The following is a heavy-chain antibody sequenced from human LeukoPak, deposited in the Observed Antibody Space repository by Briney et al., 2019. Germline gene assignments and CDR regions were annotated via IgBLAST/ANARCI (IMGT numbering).Heavy chain of an antibody. CDR2: IKQDGGEK. CDR1: GFAFSSYW. V-gene: IGHV3-7*01. J-gene: IGHJ6*02. Sequence: GGSLRLSCVASGFAFSSYWMSWVRQAPGKGLEWVANIKQDGGEKYYVDSVKGRFTISRDNAKNSLYLQMNSLRAEDTAVYYCARDNTPYYDYVWGSYRYNYYCYYGMDVWGQGTTVTVSS. CDR3: ARDNTPYYDYVWGSYRYNYYCYYGMDV. D-gene: IGHD3-16*02.